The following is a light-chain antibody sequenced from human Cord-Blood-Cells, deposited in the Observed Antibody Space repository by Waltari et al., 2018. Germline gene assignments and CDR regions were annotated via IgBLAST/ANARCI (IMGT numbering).Light chain of an antibody. CDR3: RHSYSTPRT. J-gene: IGKJ1*01. Sequence: DIQLTQSPSSLSASVGDRVTITCRASQSISIYLNWYQPKPGKAPKLLSYAASSLQSGVPSRFSGSGAETDFTLTISSLQPRDFAAYDCRHSYSTPRTFGQGTKVEIK. V-gene: IGKV1-39*01. CDR1: QSISIY. CDR2: AAS.